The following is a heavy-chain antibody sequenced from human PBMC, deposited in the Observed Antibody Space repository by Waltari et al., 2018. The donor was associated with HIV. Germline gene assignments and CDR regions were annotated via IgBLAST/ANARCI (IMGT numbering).Heavy chain of an antibody. V-gene: IGHV4-38-2*02. D-gene: IGHD1-7*01. J-gene: IGHJ4*02. CDR1: GYSISRGSY. Sequence: QVQLQESGPGLVKPSETLSLTCAVSGYSISRGSYWGWIRQPPGNGLEWIGTIYHSGSTYYNPSLKSRVTISVDTSKNQFSLKLSSVTAADTAVYYCARDIGSRKETTYFDYWGQGTLVTVSS. CDR3: ARDIGSRKETTYFDY. CDR2: IYHSGST.